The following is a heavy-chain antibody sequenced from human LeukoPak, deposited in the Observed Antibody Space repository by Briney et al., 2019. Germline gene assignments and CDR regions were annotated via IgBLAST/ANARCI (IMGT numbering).Heavy chain of an antibody. CDR3: ARGALIGYSGGWGPYYYYMDV. Sequence: PSETLSLTCAVYGGSFSGYYWSWIRQPPGKGLEWIGEINHSGSTNYNPSLKSRVTISVDTSKNQFSLKLSSVTAADTAVYYCARGALIGYSGGWGPYYYYMDVWGKGTTVTVSS. D-gene: IGHD6-19*01. CDR2: INHSGST. CDR1: GGSFSGYY. V-gene: IGHV4-34*01. J-gene: IGHJ6*03.